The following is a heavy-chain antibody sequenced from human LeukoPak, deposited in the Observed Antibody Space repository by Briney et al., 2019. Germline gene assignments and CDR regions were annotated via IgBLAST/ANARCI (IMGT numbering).Heavy chain of an antibody. V-gene: IGHV4-59*01. D-gene: IGHD6-6*01. CDR3: ARDLSSSSSMDV. CDR1: GGSISSNY. J-gene: IGHJ6*04. Sequence: KPSETLSLTCTVSGGSISSNYWNWIRQPPGKGLEWIAYIYYSGSTNHNPSLKSRVTISVDTSKNQFSLKLSSVTAAVTAVYYCARDLSSSSSMDVWGKGTTVTVSS. CDR2: IYYSGST.